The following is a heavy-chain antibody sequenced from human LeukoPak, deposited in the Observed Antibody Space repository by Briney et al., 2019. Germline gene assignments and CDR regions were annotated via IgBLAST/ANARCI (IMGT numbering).Heavy chain of an antibody. CDR2: IYYSGST. CDR3: ARMGGGYSYGRGQYYYYMDV. Sequence: SETLSLTCTVSGGSISSYYWSWIRQPPGKGLEWIGYIYYSGSTNYNPSLKSRVTISVDTSKNQFSLRLSSVTAADTAVYYYARMGGGYSYGRGQYYYYMDVWGKVTTVTVSS. CDR1: GGSISSYY. V-gene: IGHV4-59*01. J-gene: IGHJ6*03. D-gene: IGHD5-18*01.